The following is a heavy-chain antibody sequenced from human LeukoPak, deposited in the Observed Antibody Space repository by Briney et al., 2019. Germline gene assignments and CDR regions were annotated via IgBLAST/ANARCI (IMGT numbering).Heavy chain of an antibody. V-gene: IGHV3-15*01. CDR3: AIDEPNYAPYDFDY. D-gene: IGHD4/OR15-4a*01. CDR1: RFTFSNAW. Sequence: GGSLRLSCAASRFTFSNAWMNWVRQASGKGLEWVGRIKSKVDGETTDYAAPVKGRFTISRDDSNNMVYLQMNSLKIEDTAVYYCAIDEPNYAPYDFDYWGQGTLVTVSS. CDR2: IKSKVDGETT. J-gene: IGHJ4*02.